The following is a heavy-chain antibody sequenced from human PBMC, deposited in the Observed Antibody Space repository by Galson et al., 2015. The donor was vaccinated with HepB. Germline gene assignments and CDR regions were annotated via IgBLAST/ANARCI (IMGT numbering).Heavy chain of an antibody. Sequence: SVKVSCKASGYTFTGYYMHWVRQAPGQGLEWMGRINPNSGGTNYAQKFQGRVTMTRDTSISTAYMELSRLRSDDTAVYYCARGSGSSSWEQGWVDYWGQGTLVTVSS. V-gene: IGHV1-2*06. J-gene: IGHJ4*02. CDR3: ARGSGSSSWEQGWVDY. D-gene: IGHD6-13*01. CDR2: INPNSGGT. CDR1: GYTFTGYY.